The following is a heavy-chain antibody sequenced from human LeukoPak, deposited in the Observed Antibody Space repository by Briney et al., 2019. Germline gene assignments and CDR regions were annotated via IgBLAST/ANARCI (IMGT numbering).Heavy chain of an antibody. V-gene: IGHV4-39*07. CDR1: GGSISRSNYY. D-gene: IGHD2-15*01. Sequence: SETLSLTCTVSGGSISRSNYYWGWIRQPPGKGLEWIGSIYYSGSTYYNPSLKSRVTISVDTSKNQFSLKLSSVTAADTAVYYCARLRLWNPHCSGGSCYSVIYNYFDYWGQGTLVTVSS. J-gene: IGHJ4*02. CDR2: IYYSGST. CDR3: ARLRLWNPHCSGGSCYSVIYNYFDY.